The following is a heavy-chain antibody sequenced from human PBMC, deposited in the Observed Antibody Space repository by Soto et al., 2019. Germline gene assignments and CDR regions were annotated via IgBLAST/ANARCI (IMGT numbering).Heavy chain of an antibody. CDR3: ARGSKLYYGSGSYYIDFYY. CDR2: MNPNSGNT. CDR1: GYTFTSYD. J-gene: IGHJ4*02. V-gene: IGHV1-8*01. D-gene: IGHD3-10*01. Sequence: ASVKVSCKASGYTFTSYDINWVRQATGQGLEWMGWMNPNSGNTGYAQKFQGRVTMTRNTSISTAYMELSSLRSEDTAVYYCARGSKLYYGSGSYYIDFYYWGQGSLVTVSS.